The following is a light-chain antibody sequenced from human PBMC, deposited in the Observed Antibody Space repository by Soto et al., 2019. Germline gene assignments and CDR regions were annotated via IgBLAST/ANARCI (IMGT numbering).Light chain of an antibody. CDR2: DVS. CDR1: SSDVSGYTY. CDR3: CSYAGSYTYV. V-gene: IGLV2-11*01. J-gene: IGLJ1*01. Sequence: QSVLTQPRSVSGSPAQSVTISCTGTSSDVSGYTYDSWYQQHPGKAPKLMIYDVSKRPSGVPDRFSVSKSGNTASLTISGLQAEDEADYYCCSYAGSYTYVFGTGTKVTV.